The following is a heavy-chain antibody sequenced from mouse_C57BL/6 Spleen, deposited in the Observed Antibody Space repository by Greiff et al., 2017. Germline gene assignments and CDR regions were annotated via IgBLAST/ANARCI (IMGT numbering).Heavy chain of an antibody. J-gene: IGHJ1*03. Sequence: QVQLQQPGAELVKPGASVKLSCKASGYTFTSYWMQWVKQRPGQGLEWIGEIDPSDSYTNYNQKFKGKATLTVDTSSSTAYMQLSSLTSEDSAVYYCARRATVVAKYFDVWGTGTTVTVSS. CDR2: IDPSDSYT. D-gene: IGHD1-1*01. CDR1: GYTFTSYW. CDR3: ARRATVVAKYFDV. V-gene: IGHV1-50*01.